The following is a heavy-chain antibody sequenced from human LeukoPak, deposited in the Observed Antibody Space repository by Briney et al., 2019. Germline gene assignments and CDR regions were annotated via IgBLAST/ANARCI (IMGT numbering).Heavy chain of an antibody. D-gene: IGHD6-13*01. CDR2: ISGSGGST. J-gene: IGHJ4*02. CDR3: ARAHSSTWSSYFDS. CDR1: GFTFSSYA. Sequence: GGSLRLSCAASGFTFSSYAMSWVRQAPGKGLEWVSAISGSGGSTYYADSVRGRFTISRDNSKSTLYLQMNSLTTEDTAVYYCARAHSSTWSSYFDSWGQGTLVTVSS. V-gene: IGHV3-23*01.